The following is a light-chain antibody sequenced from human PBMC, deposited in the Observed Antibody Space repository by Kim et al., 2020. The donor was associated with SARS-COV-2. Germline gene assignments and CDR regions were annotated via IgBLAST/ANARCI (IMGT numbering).Light chain of an antibody. CDR2: GAS. CDR1: QSLSNTY. Sequence: EIVLTQSPGTLSLSPGERATLSCRASQSLSNTYLAWYQLKPGQAPRLLFYGASNRVTGIPDRFSGSGSGADFSLTISRLEPEDFAVYYCQQYASSPNTFGGGTKVDIK. V-gene: IGKV3-20*01. CDR3: QQYASSPNT. J-gene: IGKJ4*01.